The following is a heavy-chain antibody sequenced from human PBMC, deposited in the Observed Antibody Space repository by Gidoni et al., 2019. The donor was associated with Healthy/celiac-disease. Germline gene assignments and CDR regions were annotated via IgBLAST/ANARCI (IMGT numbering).Heavy chain of an antibody. V-gene: IGHV3-74*01. CDR1: GFTFSSYW. CDR2: IKREGSST. Sequence: XVESGGGLVQPGGSLRLSCAASGFTFSSYWLHWVRQAPGKGLVWVSRIKREGSSTSYADSVKGRFTISRDSAKNTLYLQMNSLRAEDTAVYYCARVGETLRFLEWSYYYYGMDVWGQGTTVTVSS. J-gene: IGHJ6*02. D-gene: IGHD3-3*01. CDR3: ARVGETLRFLEWSYYYYGMDV.